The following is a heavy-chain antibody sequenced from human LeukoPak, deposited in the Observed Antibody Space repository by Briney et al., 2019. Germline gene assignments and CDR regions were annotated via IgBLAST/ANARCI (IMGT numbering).Heavy chain of an antibody. J-gene: IGHJ4*02. V-gene: IGHV4-59*01. CDR3: ASGPYPAAGTDHQFDY. CDR1: GVSISSYC. CDR2: VYDSGTT. D-gene: IGHD6-13*01. Sequence: PSETLSLTCTVSGVSISSYCWSWIRQPPGKGLEWIGYVYDSGTTHYNPSLKSRVTLSVDTSKNQFSLKLSSVTTNDTAVYYCASGPYPAAGTDHQFDYWGQGTLVTVSS.